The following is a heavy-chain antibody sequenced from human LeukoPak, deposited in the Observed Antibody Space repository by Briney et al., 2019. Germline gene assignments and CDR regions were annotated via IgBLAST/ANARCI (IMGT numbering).Heavy chain of an antibody. CDR3: ARDFPELNS. D-gene: IGHD1-26*01. CDR2: ITSSSSPI. J-gene: IGHJ4*02. Sequence: GGSLRLSCAASGFTFSSFGMNWVRQAPGRGLEWISYITSSSSPIYYADSVQGRFTVSRDNAKNSLYLQMNSLRAEDTAVYYCARDFPELNSWGQGTLVTVSS. CDR1: GFTFSSFG. V-gene: IGHV3-48*01.